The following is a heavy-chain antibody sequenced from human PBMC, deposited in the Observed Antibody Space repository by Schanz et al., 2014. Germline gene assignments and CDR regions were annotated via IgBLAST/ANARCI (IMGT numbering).Heavy chain of an antibody. CDR3: AKDRSWDYDSSGYFDY. Sequence: EVQLVESGGGLVQPGGSLRLSCAASGFTFGDYAMTWVRQAPGKGLEWVSAINTGVNTYYADSVRGRFTISRDNSKNTLYLQMNSLRAEDTAVYYCAKDRSWDYDSSGYFDYGGQGTLVTVSS. CDR2: INTGVNT. D-gene: IGHD3-22*01. V-gene: IGHV3-23*04. CDR1: GFTFGDYA. J-gene: IGHJ4*02.